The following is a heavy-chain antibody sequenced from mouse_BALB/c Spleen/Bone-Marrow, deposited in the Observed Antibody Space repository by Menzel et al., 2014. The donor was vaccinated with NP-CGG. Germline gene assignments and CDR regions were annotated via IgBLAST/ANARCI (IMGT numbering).Heavy chain of an antibody. V-gene: IGHV14-3*02. CDR3: ARYNYGSSQFAY. CDR2: IDPANGNT. D-gene: IGHD1-1*01. J-gene: IGHJ3*01. Sequence: EVQLQQSGAELVKPGASVKLSCTASGFNIKDTYMHWVKQRPEQGLEWIGRIDPANGNTKYDPKFQGKATITADTSSNTAYLQLSSLTSEDTAVYYCARYNYGSSQFAYWGQGILVTVSA. CDR1: GFNIKDTY.